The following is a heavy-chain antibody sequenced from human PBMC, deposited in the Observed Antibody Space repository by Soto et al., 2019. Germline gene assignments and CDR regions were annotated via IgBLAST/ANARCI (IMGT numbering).Heavy chain of an antibody. Sequence: GGSLRLSCAASGFTFSSYAMSWVRQAPGKGLEWVSAISGSGGSTYYADSVKGRFTISRGNSKNMLYLQMNSLRAEDTAVYYCAKMAGPDILTGYPIDYWGQGTLVTVSS. D-gene: IGHD3-9*01. CDR2: ISGSGGST. V-gene: IGHV3-23*01. J-gene: IGHJ4*02. CDR3: AKMAGPDILTGYPIDY. CDR1: GFTFSSYA.